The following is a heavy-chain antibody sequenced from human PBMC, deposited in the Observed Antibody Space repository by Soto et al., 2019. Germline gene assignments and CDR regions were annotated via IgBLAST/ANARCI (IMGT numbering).Heavy chain of an antibody. Sequence: ASVKVSCKASGYTFTSYGISWVRQAPGQGLEWMGWISAYNGNTNYAQELQGRVTMTTDTSTSTAYMELRSLRSDDTAVYYCARDPAGTVWFDPWGQGTLVTVSS. D-gene: IGHD6-13*01. J-gene: IGHJ5*02. CDR2: ISAYNGNT. CDR1: GYTFTSYG. CDR3: ARDPAGTVWFDP. V-gene: IGHV1-18*01.